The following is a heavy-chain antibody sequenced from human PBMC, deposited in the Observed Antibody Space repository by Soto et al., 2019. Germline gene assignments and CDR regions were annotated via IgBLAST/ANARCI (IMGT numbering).Heavy chain of an antibody. Sequence: PSETLSLTCTVSGGSISSGDYYWSWIRQPPGKGLEWIGYIYYSGSTYYNPSLKSRVTMSVDTSKNQFSLKLTSVNAADTAVYYCTWGGDAYKNGHWGQGTLVTVSS. D-gene: IGHD2-21*01. CDR2: IYYSGST. J-gene: IGHJ4*02. V-gene: IGHV4-30-4*02. CDR3: TWGGDAYKNGH. CDR1: GGSISSGDYY.